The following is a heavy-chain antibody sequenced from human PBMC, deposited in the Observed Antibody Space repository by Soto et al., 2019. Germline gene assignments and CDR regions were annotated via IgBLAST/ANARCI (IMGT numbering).Heavy chain of an antibody. J-gene: IGHJ6*03. Sequence: GGSLRLSCAASGFTFSSYSMNWVRQAPGKGLEWVSYISSSSSTIYYADSVKGRFTISRDNAKNSLYLQMNSLRAEDTAVYYCARRASIVVVPAAPNPTTGYMDVWGKGTTVTVSS. CDR3: ARRASIVVVPAAPNPTTGYMDV. CDR1: GFTFSSYS. D-gene: IGHD2-2*01. CDR2: ISSSSSTI. V-gene: IGHV3-48*01.